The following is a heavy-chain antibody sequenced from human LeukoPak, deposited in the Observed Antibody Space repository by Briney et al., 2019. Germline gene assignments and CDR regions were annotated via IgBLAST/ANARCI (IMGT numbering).Heavy chain of an antibody. Sequence: SVKVSCKASGYTFTSYDINWVRQAPGQGLEWMGGIIPIFGTANYAQKFQGRVTITADESTSTAYMELSSLRSEDTAVYYCARDIVGATTGVNRGYYYMDVWGKGTTVTISS. V-gene: IGHV1-69*13. D-gene: IGHD1-26*01. CDR1: GYTFTSYD. CDR3: ARDIVGATTGVNRGYYYMDV. J-gene: IGHJ6*03. CDR2: IIPIFGTA.